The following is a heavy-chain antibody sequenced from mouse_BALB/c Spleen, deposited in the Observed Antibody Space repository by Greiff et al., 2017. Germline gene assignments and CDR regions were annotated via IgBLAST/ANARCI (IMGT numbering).Heavy chain of an antibody. D-gene: IGHD2-14*01. V-gene: IGHV5-17*02. CDR2: ISSGSSTI. CDR3: ARSGYRYEKHFDY. CDR1: GFTFSSFG. Sequence: EVKVVESGGGLVQPGGSRKLSCAASGFTFSSFGMHWVRQAPEKGLEWVAYISSGSSTIYYADTVKGRFTISRDNPKNTLFLQMTSLRSEDTAMYYCARSGYRYEKHFDYWGQGTTLTVSS. J-gene: IGHJ2*01.